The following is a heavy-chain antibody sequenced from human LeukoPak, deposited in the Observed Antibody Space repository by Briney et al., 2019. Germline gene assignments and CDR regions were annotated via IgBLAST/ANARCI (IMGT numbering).Heavy chain of an antibody. J-gene: IGHJ4*02. CDR1: GYTFTAYY. CDR3: ARSSSVTIPGYYFDY. D-gene: IGHD2-21*01. V-gene: IGHV1-2*02. CDR2: INPNSGVT. Sequence: ASVKVSCKASGYTFTAYYMHWVRQAPGQGLEWMGWINPNSGVTNYAQKFQGRVTVTSDMSISTAYMELRSLRSDDTAVYYCARSSSVTIPGYYFDYWGQGTLVTVSS.